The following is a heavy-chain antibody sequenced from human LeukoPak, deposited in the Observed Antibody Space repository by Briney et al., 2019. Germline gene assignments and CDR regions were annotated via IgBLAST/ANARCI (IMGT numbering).Heavy chain of an antibody. Sequence: PSETLSLTCTVSGGSISSGGYYWSWIRQHPGKGLEWIGYIYYSGSTNYNPSLKSRVTISVDTSKNQFSLKLSSVTAADTAVYYCARVAGGYSYGYFYYYGMDVWGQGTTVTVSS. CDR1: GGSISSGGYY. J-gene: IGHJ6*02. CDR2: IYYSGST. CDR3: ARVAGGYSYGYFYYYGMDV. V-gene: IGHV4-61*08. D-gene: IGHD5-18*01.